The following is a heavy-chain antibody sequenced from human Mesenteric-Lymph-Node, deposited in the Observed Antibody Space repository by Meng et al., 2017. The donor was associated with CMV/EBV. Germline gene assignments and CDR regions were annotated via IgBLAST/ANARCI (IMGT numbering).Heavy chain of an antibody. V-gene: IGHV3-43D*03. CDR2: ISWDGGST. CDR1: GFTFDDYA. J-gene: IGHJ6*02. D-gene: IGHD2-2*01. Sequence: GGSLRLSCSASGFTFDDYAMHWVRQAPGKGLEWVSLISWDGGSTYYADSVKGRFTISRDNSKNSLYLQMNSLRAEDTALYYCAKDIRYCSSTSCYPRGDYYYGMDVWGQGTTVTVSS. CDR3: AKDIRYCSSTSCYPRGDYYYGMDV.